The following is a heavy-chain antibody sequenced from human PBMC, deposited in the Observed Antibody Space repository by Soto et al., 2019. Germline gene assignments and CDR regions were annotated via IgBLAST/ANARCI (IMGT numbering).Heavy chain of an antibody. CDR1: GFTFDDYA. D-gene: IGHD3-10*01. V-gene: IGHV3-9*01. CDR3: AKDLHGDSGEYYFDY. J-gene: IGHJ4*02. CDR2: ISWNSGSI. Sequence: GGSLRLSCAASGFTFDDYAMHWVRQAPGKGLEWVSGISWNSGSIGYADSVKGRFTISRDNAKNSLYLQMNSLRAEDTALYYCAKDLHGDSGEYYFDYWGQGTLVTVSS.